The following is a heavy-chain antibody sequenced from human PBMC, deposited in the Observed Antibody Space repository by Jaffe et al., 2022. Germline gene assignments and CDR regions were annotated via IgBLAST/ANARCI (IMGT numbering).Heavy chain of an antibody. CDR2: ISWDGGST. D-gene: IGHD5-12*01. J-gene: IGHJ1*01. CDR3: AKDIGATGAEYFQH. CDR1: GFTFDDYA. Sequence: EVQLVESGGVVVQPGGSLRLSCAASGFTFDDYAMHWVRQAPGKGLEWVSLISWDGGSTYYADSVKGRFTISRDNSKNSLYLQMNSLRAEDTALYYCAKDIGATGAEYFQHWGQGTLVTVSS. V-gene: IGHV3-43D*04.